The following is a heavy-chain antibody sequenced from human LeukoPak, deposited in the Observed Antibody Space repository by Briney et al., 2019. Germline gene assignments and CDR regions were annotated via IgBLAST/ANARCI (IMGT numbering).Heavy chain of an antibody. J-gene: IGHJ6*03. V-gene: IGHV3-30*04. Sequence: PGGSLRLSCAASGFTFSSYAMHWVRQAPGKGLEWVAVISYDGSNKYYADFVKGRFTISRDNSKNTLYLQMNSLRAGDTAVYYCARLPGEDRFLEWSISSYYMDVWGKGTTVTVSS. CDR3: ARLPGEDRFLEWSISSYYMDV. CDR2: ISYDGSNK. D-gene: IGHD3-3*01. CDR1: GFTFSSYA.